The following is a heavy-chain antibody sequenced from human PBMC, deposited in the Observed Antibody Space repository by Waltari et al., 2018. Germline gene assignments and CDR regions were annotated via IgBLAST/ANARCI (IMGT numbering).Heavy chain of an antibody. V-gene: IGHV4-59*01. D-gene: IGHD4-17*01. Sequence: QVQLQESGPGLVKPSETLSLTCTVSGGSITGYYWSWIRQPPGKGLEWIGHIYYTGNTDYNPSLKSRVTISVDTSKNQFSLKLSSVTAADTAVYYWAREIYGGNSRPYDYWGQGTLVTVSS. J-gene: IGHJ4*02. CDR2: IYYTGNT. CDR3: AREIYGGNSRPYDY. CDR1: GGSITGYY.